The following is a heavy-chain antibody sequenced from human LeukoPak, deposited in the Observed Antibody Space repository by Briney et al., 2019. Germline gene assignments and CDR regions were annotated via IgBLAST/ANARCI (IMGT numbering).Heavy chain of an antibody. CDR1: GGTFSSYA. D-gene: IGHD2-21*02. V-gene: IGHV1-69*06. J-gene: IGHJ6*03. CDR3: ARGVTAIRGDYYYYMDV. CDR2: IIPIFGTA. Sequence: SVKVSCKASGGTFSSYAISWVRQAPGQGLEWMGGIIPIFGTANYAQKFQGRVTITADKSTSTAYMELSSLRSEDTAVYYCARGVTAIRGDYYYYMDVWGKGTTVTVSS.